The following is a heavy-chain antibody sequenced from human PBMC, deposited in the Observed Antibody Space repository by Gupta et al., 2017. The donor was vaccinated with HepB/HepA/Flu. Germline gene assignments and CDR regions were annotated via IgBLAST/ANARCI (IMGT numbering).Heavy chain of an antibody. Sequence: QVQLVESGGGVVQPGRSLRLSCAASGFTFSSYAMHWVRQAPGKGLEWVAVISYDGSNKYYADSVKGRFTISRDNSKNTLYLQMNSLRAEDTAVYYCATDGDIVVVVAGIDYWGQGTLVTVSS. J-gene: IGHJ4*02. CDR2: ISYDGSNK. CDR3: ATDGDIVVVVAGIDY. CDR1: GFTFSSYA. D-gene: IGHD2-15*01. V-gene: IGHV3-30-3*01.